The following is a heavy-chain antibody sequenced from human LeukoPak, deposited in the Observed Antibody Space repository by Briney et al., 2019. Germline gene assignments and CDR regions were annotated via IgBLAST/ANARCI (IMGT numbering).Heavy chain of an antibody. V-gene: IGHV4-39*07. CDR3: ARGLLDFGVTIEYYYYIDV. CDR2: IYYSGST. J-gene: IGHJ6*03. D-gene: IGHD3-3*01. Sequence: SETLSHTCTVSGGSISSSNYYWGWIRQPPGKGLEWIGSIYYSGSTYYSPSLKSRVTISVDTSKNQFSLQLNSVTPEDTAVYYCARGLLDFGVTIEYYYYIDVWGKGTTVTVSS. CDR1: GGSISSSNYY.